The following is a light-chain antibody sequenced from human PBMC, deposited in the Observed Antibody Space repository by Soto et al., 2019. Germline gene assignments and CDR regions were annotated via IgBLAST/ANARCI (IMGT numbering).Light chain of an antibody. V-gene: IGKV3-15*01. J-gene: IGKJ1*01. CDR2: GAS. Sequence: EIVMTQSPATLSVSPGERATLSCRASQSVSSNLAWYQQKPGQAPRLLIYGASTRATCIPARFSGSGSGTEFTLTIRSLKSEDFAVYYCQQYNNWPPTFGQGTKVEIK. CDR1: QSVSSN. CDR3: QQYNNWPPT.